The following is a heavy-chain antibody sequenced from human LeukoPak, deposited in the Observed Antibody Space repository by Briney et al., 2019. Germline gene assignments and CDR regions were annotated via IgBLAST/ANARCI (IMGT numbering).Heavy chain of an antibody. CDR1: GGSISSSSYY. CDR3: ERRWIAAAARGWFDP. J-gene: IGHJ5*02. D-gene: IGHD6-13*01. V-gene: IGHV4-39*01. CDR2: TYYRGST. Sequence: PETLSLTCTVSGGSISSSSYYWGWIRQPPGKGLEWIGSTYYRGSTYYNPSLKSRVTISVETPKNQFSLKLRSVTAADTTVYYVERRWIAAAARGWFDPWGQGTLVSVSS.